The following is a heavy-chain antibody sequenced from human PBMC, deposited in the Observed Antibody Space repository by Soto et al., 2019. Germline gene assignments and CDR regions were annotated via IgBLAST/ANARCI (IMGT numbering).Heavy chain of an antibody. CDR2: ISGSGGTT. V-gene: IGHV3-23*01. J-gene: IGHJ6*03. CDR3: TLRYCSRTTCPPLNPHFYLDV. Sequence: HPGGSLRLSCAASGLTFSNYAMTWVRQAPGKGLEWVSGISGSGGTTFYAGPVKGRFAISRDNSKNTLYLQMNSLRAEDTAQYYCTLRYCSRTTCPPLNPHFYLDVWGKGTTVTVSS. CDR1: GLTFSNYA. D-gene: IGHD2-2*01.